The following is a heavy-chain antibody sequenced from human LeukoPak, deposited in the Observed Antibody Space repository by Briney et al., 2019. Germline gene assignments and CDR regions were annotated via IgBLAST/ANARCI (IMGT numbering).Heavy chain of an antibody. Sequence: GGSLRLSCAASGFTVSSNYMSWVRQAPGKGLEWVSVVYSGGNTYYADSVKGRFTISRDNSKNTLYLQMNNLRAEYTAVYYCARSAFLRPLGAFDIWGQGTMVTVSS. CDR3: ARSAFLRPLGAFDI. CDR1: GFTVSSNY. CDR2: VYSGGNT. D-gene: IGHD2-15*01. J-gene: IGHJ3*02. V-gene: IGHV3-53*01.